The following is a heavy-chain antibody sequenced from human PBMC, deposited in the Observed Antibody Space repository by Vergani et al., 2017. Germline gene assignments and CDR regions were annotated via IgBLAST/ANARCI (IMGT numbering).Heavy chain of an antibody. Sequence: QVQLVQSGAEVKKPGSSVKVSCKASVGTFSSYAISWVRQAPGQGLEWMGGIIPIFGTANYAQKFQGRVTITADESTSTAYMELSSLRSEDTAVYYCASRDITIFGVVIIRGYYYYGMAVWGQGTTVTVSS. V-gene: IGHV1-69*01. CDR2: IIPIFGTA. CDR1: VGTFSSYA. J-gene: IGHJ6*02. CDR3: ASRDITIFGVVIIRGYYYYGMAV. D-gene: IGHD3-3*01.